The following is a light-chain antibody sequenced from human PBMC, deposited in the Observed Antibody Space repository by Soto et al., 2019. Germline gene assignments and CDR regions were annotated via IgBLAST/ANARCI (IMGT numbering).Light chain of an antibody. J-gene: IGKJ1*01. V-gene: IGKV1-5*01. CDR2: DPS. CDR1: QSISSW. Sequence: DIQMTQSPSTLSASVGDRVTITCRASQSISSWLAWYQQKPGKAPKLLIYDPSSLESGVPSRFSGSGSRTEFTLTISSLQPDDFATYYCQQRSDWSRTFGQGTKVESK. CDR3: QQRSDWSRT.